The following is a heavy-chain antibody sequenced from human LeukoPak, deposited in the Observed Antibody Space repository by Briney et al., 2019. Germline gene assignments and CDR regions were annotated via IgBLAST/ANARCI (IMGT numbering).Heavy chain of an antibody. CDR2: ITLYNGNT. J-gene: IGHJ4*02. Sequence: ASMKVSCKASGYTFTYCSLHWLQQAPGQGLERMRWITLYNGNTNYAKKFQGRVTMTTDTSTSTAYMELRSLRSDDTAVYYCARDRRLIAARPLFDYWGQGTLVTVSS. V-gene: IGHV1-68*01. CDR3: ARDRRLIAARPLFDY. D-gene: IGHD6-6*01. CDR1: GYTFTYCS.